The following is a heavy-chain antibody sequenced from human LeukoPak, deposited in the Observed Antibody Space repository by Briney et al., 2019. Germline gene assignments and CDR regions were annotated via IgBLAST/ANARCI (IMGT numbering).Heavy chain of an antibody. Sequence: GGSLRLSCAASGFTFSSYSMNWVRQAPGKGLEWVSSISSSSSSTIYYADSVKGRFTISRDNAKNSLYLQMNSLRAEDTAVYYCARARGSYYPRPYYFDYWGQGTLVTVSS. CDR3: ARARGSYYPRPYYFDY. J-gene: IGHJ4*02. CDR1: GFTFSSYS. CDR2: ISSSSSSTI. D-gene: IGHD1-26*01. V-gene: IGHV3-48*04.